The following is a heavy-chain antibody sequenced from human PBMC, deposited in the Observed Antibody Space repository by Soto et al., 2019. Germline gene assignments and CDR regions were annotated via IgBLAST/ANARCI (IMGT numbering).Heavy chain of an antibody. J-gene: IGHJ2*01. CDR2: IIPIFGTA. CDR1: GGTFSSYA. V-gene: IGHV1-69*12. CDR3: AWGGSAHFGL. Sequence: QVQLVQSGAEVKKPGSSVKVSCKASGGTFSSYAISWVRQAPGQGLEWMGGIIPIFGTANYAQKFQGRVTLPADECTGTGCMELGSLGAEDTAVYYCAWGGSAHFGLWGRGTLVTVSS. D-gene: IGHD1-26*01.